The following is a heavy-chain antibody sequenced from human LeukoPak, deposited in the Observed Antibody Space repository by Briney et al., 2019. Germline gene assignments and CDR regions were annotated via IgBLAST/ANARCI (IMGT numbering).Heavy chain of an antibody. Sequence: ASVKVSCKASGYTFTGYYMHWVRQAPGQGLERMGWINPNSGGTNYAQKFQGRVTMTRDTSISTAYMELSRLRSDDTAVYYCARDHTYCSSTSCYRFPDYWGQGTLVTVSS. CDR2: INPNSGGT. V-gene: IGHV1-2*02. J-gene: IGHJ4*02. CDR1: GYTFTGYY. D-gene: IGHD2-2*01. CDR3: ARDHTYCSSTSCYRFPDY.